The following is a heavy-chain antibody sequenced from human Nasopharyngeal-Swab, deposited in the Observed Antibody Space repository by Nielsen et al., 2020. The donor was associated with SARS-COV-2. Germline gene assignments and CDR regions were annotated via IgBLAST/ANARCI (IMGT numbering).Heavy chain of an antibody. CDR3: ERERGGGYGDY. V-gene: IGHV3-48*04. CDR2: ITSGNSV. Sequence: GESLKISCATSGFTFSPYTMTWVRQAPGKGLQWISYITSGNSVQYADSVRGRFTISRDNAKNSLYLQMNSLTAEETAVYYCERERGGGYGDYWGQGTLVTVSP. J-gene: IGHJ4*02. D-gene: IGHD5-12*01. CDR1: GFTFSPYT.